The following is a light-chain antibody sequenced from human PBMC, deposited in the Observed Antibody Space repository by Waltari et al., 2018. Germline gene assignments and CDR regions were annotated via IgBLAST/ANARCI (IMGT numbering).Light chain of an antibody. V-gene: IGKV3-20*01. CDR1: QSVSNSF. CDR3: QQYGSSPET. J-gene: IGKJ1*01. Sequence: EIVGTQSPGTLAASQGERATLEGRASQSVSNSFLAWYQQKPGQAPRLLIYGASSRATGIPGRFSGSGSGTDFTLTISRLEPEDFTVYYCQQYGSSPETFGQGTKVEIK. CDR2: GAS.